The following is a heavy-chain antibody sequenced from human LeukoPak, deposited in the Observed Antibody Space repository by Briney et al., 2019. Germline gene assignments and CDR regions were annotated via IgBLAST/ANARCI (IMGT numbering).Heavy chain of an antibody. J-gene: IGHJ4*02. D-gene: IGHD2-2*01. V-gene: IGHV4-39*01. CDR3: ARLANYCRSTSCYPNFDY. Sequence: SETLSLTCTVSGGSISSSSYYWGWIRQPPGKGLEWIGTIYYSGSTYYNPSLKSRVTISVDTSKNQFSLKLSSVTAADTAVYYCARLANYCRSTSCYPNFDYWGQGTLFTVSS. CDR1: GGSISSSSYY. CDR2: IYYSGST.